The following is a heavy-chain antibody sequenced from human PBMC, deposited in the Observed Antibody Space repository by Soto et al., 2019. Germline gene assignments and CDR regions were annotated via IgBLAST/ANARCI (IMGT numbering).Heavy chain of an antibody. J-gene: IGHJ6*04. CDR3: ARGWFGPDV. D-gene: IGHD3-10*01. CDR2: IDNAGTDS. V-gene: IGHV3-74*01. Sequence: EVQLVESGGGLVQPGGSLRLSCAASGFTLSGHSMHWVRQAPGKGLVWVSGIDNAGTDSTYADSVKGRFTSSRDNAKNMLYLQMNSLRVEETAVYYCARGWFGPDVWGKGTTVTVSS. CDR1: GFTLSGHS.